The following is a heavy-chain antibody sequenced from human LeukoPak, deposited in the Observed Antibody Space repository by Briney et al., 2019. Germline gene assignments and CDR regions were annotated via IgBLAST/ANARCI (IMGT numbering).Heavy chain of an antibody. Sequence: ASVKVSCKASGYTFTSYYMHWVRQAPGQGLEWMGIISPSGGSTSYAQKFQGRVTMTRDTSTSTVYMELSSLRSEDTAVYYCATDSQFWSGYSHSHAFDIWGQGTMVTVSS. D-gene: IGHD3-3*01. CDR2: ISPSGGST. V-gene: IGHV1-46*01. J-gene: IGHJ3*02. CDR3: ATDSQFWSGYSHSHAFDI. CDR1: GYTFTSYY.